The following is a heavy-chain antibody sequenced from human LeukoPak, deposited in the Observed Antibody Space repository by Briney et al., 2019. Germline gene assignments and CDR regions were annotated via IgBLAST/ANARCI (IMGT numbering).Heavy chain of an antibody. Sequence: GASVKVSCKASGYTFTRYAITWVRQAPGQGLECMGWISTYNGDTNYARNLQGRVTMTTDTSTTTAYVELKSLRSDDTAVYYCARDPSNTSCWNPYFDYWGQGTLVTVSS. CDR3: ARDPSNTSCWNPYFDY. D-gene: IGHD6-19*01. J-gene: IGHJ4*02. CDR2: ISTYNGDT. V-gene: IGHV1-18*01. CDR1: GYTFTRYA.